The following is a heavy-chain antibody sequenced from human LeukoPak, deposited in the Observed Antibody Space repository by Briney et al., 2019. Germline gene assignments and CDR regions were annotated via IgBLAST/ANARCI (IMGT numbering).Heavy chain of an antibody. J-gene: IGHJ4*02. D-gene: IGHD2-15*01. CDR1: GGTFSSYA. V-gene: IGHV1-69*05. CDR2: IIPIFGTA. Sequence: SVKVSCKASGGTFSSYAISWVRQAPGQGLEWMGGIIPIFGTANYAQKFQGRVTITTDESTSTAYMELSSLRAEDTAVYYCARDATRGGDFDSWGQSTLATVSS. CDR3: ARDATRGGDFDS.